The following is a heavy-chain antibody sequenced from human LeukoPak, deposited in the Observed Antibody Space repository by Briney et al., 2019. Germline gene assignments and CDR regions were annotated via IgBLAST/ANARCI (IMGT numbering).Heavy chain of an antibody. CDR3: APLPYCSGGSCSGDFDY. D-gene: IGHD2-15*01. CDR2: INHSGST. Sequence: SETLSLTCAVYGGSFSGYHWSWIRRPPGKGLEWIGEINHSGSTNYNPSLKSRVTISVDTSKNQFSLKLSSVTAADTAVYYCAPLPYCSGGSCSGDFDYWGQGTLVTVSS. CDR1: GGSFSGYH. V-gene: IGHV4-34*01. J-gene: IGHJ4*02.